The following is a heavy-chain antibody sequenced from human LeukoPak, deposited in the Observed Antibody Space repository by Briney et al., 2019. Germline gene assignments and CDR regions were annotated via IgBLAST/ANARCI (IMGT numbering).Heavy chain of an antibody. V-gene: IGHV3-48*03. CDR3: ARASITMVRGVENLYYYHYMDV. D-gene: IGHD3-10*01. J-gene: IGHJ6*03. Sequence: GGSLRLSCVASGFTFSSYEMNWVRQAPGKGLEWVSFISGGGSTTFYADSVKGRFTISRDNSKNTLYLQMNSLRAEDTAVYYCARASITMVRGVENLYYYHYMDVWGKGTTVTISS. CDR2: ISGGGSTT. CDR1: GFTFSSYE.